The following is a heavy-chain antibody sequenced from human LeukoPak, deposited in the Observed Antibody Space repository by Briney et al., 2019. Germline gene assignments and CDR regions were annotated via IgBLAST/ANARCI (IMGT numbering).Heavy chain of an antibody. CDR2: LFYSGST. Sequence: PSETLSLTCNVSGGSMRSYYWNWVRQSPAEGLQWLVHLFYSGSTKHNPSPASRGTISVDTSKNHFFLHLTSLATSGPARVYCRRGGPTVRALSSLDSWGQGTLVTVSS. J-gene: IGHJ5*01. CDR1: GGSMRSYY. CDR3: RRGGPTVRALSSLDS. D-gene: IGHD4-17*01. V-gene: IGHV4-59*01.